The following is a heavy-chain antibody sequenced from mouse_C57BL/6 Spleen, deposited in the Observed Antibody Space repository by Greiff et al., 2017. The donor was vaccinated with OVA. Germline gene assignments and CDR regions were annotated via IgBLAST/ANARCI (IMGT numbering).Heavy chain of an antibody. D-gene: IGHD1-1*01. CDR3: TTDYGSSYDYAMDY. V-gene: IGHV14-4*01. CDR1: GFNIKDDY. CDR2: IDPENGDT. J-gene: IGHJ4*01. Sequence: EVQLQQSGAELVRPGASVKLSCTASGFNIKDDYMHWVKQRPEQGLEWIGWIDPENGDTEYAPKFQGKATITADTSSNTAYLQLSSLTSEDTAVYYCTTDYGSSYDYAMDYWGQGTSVTVSS.